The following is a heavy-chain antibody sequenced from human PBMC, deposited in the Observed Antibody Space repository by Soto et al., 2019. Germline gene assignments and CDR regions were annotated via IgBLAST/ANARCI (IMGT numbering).Heavy chain of an antibody. CDR2: FAPEDGET. Sequence: QVQLVQSGAEVKKPGASVKVSCKVSGYTLTELSMHWVRQAPGKGLEWMGGFAPEDGETIYAQKFQGRVTMTEDTSTDTAYMELSSLRSEDTAVYSCAHQLADYYDSSGYRSNLNYLDYWGQGTLVTVSA. D-gene: IGHD3-22*01. V-gene: IGHV1-24*01. CDR1: GYTLTELS. CDR3: AHQLADYYDSSGYRSNLNYLDY. J-gene: IGHJ4*02.